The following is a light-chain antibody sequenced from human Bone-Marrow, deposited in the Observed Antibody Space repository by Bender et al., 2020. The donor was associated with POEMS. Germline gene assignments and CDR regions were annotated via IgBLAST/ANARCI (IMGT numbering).Light chain of an antibody. Sequence: QSALTQPASVSGSPGQSITISCTGTGSDVGAYSDVSWYQHHPGSSPKLIIHDVTNRPSGISHRFSGSKSGNTDSLTISGLLREEEAHYYCSSYTSSDTLVFGGGTQLAVL. V-gene: IGLV2-14*03. CDR1: GSDVGAYSD. J-gene: IGLJ3*02. CDR2: DVT. CDR3: SSYTSSDTLV.